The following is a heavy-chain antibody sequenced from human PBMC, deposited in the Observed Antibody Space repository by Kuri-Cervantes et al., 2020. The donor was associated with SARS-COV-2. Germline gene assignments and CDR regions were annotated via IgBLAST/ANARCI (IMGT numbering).Heavy chain of an antibody. J-gene: IGHJ3*02. CDR2: INPNSGGT. D-gene: IGHD3-16*02. V-gene: IGHV1-2*04. CDR3: ESGPSWGYFWGTYRGGWDTFDI. Sequence: ASVKVSCKASGYTFTGYYMHWVRQAPGQGLEWMGWINPNSGGTNSAQKFRGWVIMTRETSISTAYMELSRLGCDDTAVYYCESGPSWGYFWGTYRGGWDTFDIWGQGTMVTVSS. CDR1: GYTFTGYY.